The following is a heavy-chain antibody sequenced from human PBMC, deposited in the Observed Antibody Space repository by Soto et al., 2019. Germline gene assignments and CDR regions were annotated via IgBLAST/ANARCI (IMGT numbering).Heavy chain of an antibody. Sequence: EVQLVESGGGLVQPGGSLKLSCAASGFTFSGAAIHWVRQASGKGLVWVGRIRNKTKNYATAYAASVKGRFTISRDDSKNTAFLQMNSLKIEDTAVYFCTVLDYWGQGTLVTVSS. CDR1: GFTFSGAA. D-gene: IGHD2-8*01. V-gene: IGHV3-73*02. J-gene: IGHJ4*02. CDR2: IRNKTKNYAT. CDR3: TVLDY.